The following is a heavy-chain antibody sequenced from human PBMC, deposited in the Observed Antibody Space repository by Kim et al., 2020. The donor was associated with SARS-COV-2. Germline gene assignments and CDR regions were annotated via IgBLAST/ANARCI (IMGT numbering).Heavy chain of an antibody. CDR2: ISSRGITI. J-gene: IGHJ5*02. CDR1: GFTFSSYE. Sequence: GGSLRLSCAASGFTFSSYEMNWVRQAPGKGLEWISYISSRGITISYTDSVKGRFTISRDNSKNSLYLQMNSLRVEDMGVYYCATDGPAHLRFDPRGQGTLVTVSS. CDR3: ATDGPAHLRFDP. V-gene: IGHV3-48*03.